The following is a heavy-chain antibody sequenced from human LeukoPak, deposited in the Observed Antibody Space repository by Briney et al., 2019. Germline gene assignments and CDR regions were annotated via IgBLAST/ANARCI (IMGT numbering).Heavy chain of an antibody. D-gene: IGHD3-22*01. CDR3: ARDYYDSSGYYYEGY. J-gene: IGHJ4*02. CDR2: IYGGGST. V-gene: IGHV3-66*02. CDR1: GFTVSSNY. Sequence: GGSLRLSCAASGFTVSSNYMSWVRQAPGKGLEWVSVIYGGGSTYYADSVKGRFTISRDNSKNTLYLQMNSLRAEDTAVYYCARDYYDSSGYYYEGYWGQGTLVTVSS.